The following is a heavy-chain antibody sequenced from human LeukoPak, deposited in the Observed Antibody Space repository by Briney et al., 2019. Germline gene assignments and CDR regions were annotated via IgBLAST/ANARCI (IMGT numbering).Heavy chain of an antibody. J-gene: IGHJ4*02. CDR1: GGSIKSHF. CDR3: ARDLAAYFDY. Sequence: SETLSLTCTVSGGSIKSHFWSWVRQPPGKRLEWIGYIFHSGSTNYNPSLKSRVTISVDTSKNQFSLKLSSVTAADTAVYYCARDLAAYFDYWGQGTLVTVSS. V-gene: IGHV4-59*11. D-gene: IGHD2-15*01. CDR2: IFHSGST.